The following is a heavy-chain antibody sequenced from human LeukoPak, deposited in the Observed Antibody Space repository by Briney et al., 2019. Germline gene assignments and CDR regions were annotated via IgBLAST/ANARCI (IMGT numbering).Heavy chain of an antibody. V-gene: IGHV3-64*05. CDR2: ISGDGTST. CDR3: VFQVQGVVE. J-gene: IGHJ4*02. CDR1: GFTFSDHH. D-gene: IGHD2-15*01. Sequence: GGSLRLSCAASGFTFSDHHMDWVRQAPGKGLEYVSGISGDGTSTYYADSVKGRFTISRDNSKNTPYVQMTSLRAEDTAVYYCVFQVQGVVEWGQGTLVTVSS.